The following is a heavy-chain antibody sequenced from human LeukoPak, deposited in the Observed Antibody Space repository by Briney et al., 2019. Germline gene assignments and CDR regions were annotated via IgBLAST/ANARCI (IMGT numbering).Heavy chain of an antibody. CDR1: GGSISSYY. D-gene: IGHD7-27*01. CDR3: ARRGSNWGYYFDY. J-gene: IGHJ4*02. V-gene: IGHV4-59*08. Sequence: PSETLSLTCTLSGGSISSYYWSWVRQPPGKGLEWLGYIYYSGSTNYNPSLKSRVTISVDTSKDQFSLKLSSVTAADTAVYYCARRGSNWGYYFDYWGQGTLVTVSS. CDR2: IYYSGST.